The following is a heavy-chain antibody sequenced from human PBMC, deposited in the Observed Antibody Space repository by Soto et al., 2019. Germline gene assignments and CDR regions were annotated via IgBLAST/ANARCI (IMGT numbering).Heavy chain of an antibody. CDR1: GFTFSSYS. D-gene: IGHD2-2*02. CDR2: ISSTSNPI. J-gene: IGHJ3*02. CDR3: LRGGRGYTRDDVLDT. V-gene: IGHV3-21*06. Sequence: EAQLVESVGGLVKPGGSLRLSCVDSGFTFSSYSMNWVRQAPGKGLEWVSSISSTSNPIFYADSVKGRFTISRDNAKSSLYLQMNSLRAEDTAVYFCLRGGRGYTRDDVLDTWGQGTMVTVSS.